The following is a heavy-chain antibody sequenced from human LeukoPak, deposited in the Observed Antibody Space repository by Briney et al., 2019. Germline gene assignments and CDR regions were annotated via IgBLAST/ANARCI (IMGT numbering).Heavy chain of an antibody. J-gene: IGHJ4*02. V-gene: IGHV4-31*11. CDR3: AYYDFWSGLDY. D-gene: IGHD3-3*01. CDR2: IYYSGST. Sequence: SETLSLTCAVYGGSFSGYYWSWIRQHPGKGLEWIGYIYYSGSTYYNPSLKSRVTISVDTSKNQFSLKLSSVTAADTAVYYCAYYDFWSGLDYWGQGTLVTVSS. CDR1: GGSFSGYY.